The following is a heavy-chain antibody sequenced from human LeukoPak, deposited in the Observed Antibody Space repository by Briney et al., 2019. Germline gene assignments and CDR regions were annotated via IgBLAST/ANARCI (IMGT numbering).Heavy chain of an antibody. CDR2: IYHSGST. J-gene: IGHJ5*02. D-gene: IGHD3-10*01. Sequence: SETLSLTCTVSGYSISSGYYWGWIRQPPGKGLEWIGSIYHSGSTYYNPSLKGRVTISVDTSKNQFSLKLSSVTAADTAVYYCARARLGVLAAWGQGTLVTVSS. V-gene: IGHV4-38-2*02. CDR3: ARARLGVLAA. CDR1: GYSISSGYY.